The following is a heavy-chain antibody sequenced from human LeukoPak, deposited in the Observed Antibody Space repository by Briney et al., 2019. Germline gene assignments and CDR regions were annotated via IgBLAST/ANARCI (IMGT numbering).Heavy chain of an antibody. CDR3: TRDRNDYGDPDAFDI. J-gene: IGHJ3*02. Sequence: PGGSLKLSCAASGFTFSDFAMNWVRQAPGKGLEWVSSITRVSTYIYYAESVQGRSTISRDNHKDLLYLQLNRLRGDDTGIYYCTRDRNDYGDPDAFDIWGQGTVVTVSS. CDR1: GFTFSDFA. D-gene: IGHD4-17*01. CDR2: ITRVSTYI. V-gene: IGHV3-21*01.